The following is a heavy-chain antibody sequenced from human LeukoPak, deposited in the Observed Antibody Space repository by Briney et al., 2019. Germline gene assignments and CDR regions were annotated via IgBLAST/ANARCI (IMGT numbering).Heavy chain of an antibody. J-gene: IGHJ4*02. V-gene: IGHV4-39*07. CDR2: IYYTGTT. Sequence: PSETLSLTCTVSGGSISSSSYHWGWIRQPPGKGLEWIGSIYYTGTTNYNPSLKSRVTISVDTSKNQFSLKLSSVTAADTAVYYCARAPLAVAGNHFDYWGQGTLVTVSS. CDR3: ARAPLAVAGNHFDY. CDR1: GGSISSSSYH. D-gene: IGHD6-19*01.